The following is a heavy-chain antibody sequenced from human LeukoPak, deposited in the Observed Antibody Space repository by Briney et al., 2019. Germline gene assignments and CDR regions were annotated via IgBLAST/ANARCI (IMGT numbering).Heavy chain of an antibody. V-gene: IGHV4-34*01. CDR1: GGSFSGYY. J-gene: IGHJ5*02. Sequence: SETLSLTCAVYGGSFSGYYWSWIRQPPGKGLEWIGEINHSGSTNYNPSLKSRVTISVDTSKNQFSLKLSFVTAADTAVYYCARGVRWFDPWGQGTLVTVSS. CDR2: INHSGST. D-gene: IGHD3-10*01. CDR3: ARGVRWFDP.